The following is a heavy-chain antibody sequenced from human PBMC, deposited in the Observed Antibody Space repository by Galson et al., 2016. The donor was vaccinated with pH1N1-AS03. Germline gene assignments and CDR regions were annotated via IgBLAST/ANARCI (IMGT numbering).Heavy chain of an antibody. D-gene: IGHD6-6*01. V-gene: IGHV4-61*02. Sequence: LSLTCSVSGGSITSGHYYWTWIRQPAGKGLEWIGRIHRSGDTRYNPSLKSRVTISLDTSKNQFSLKLTSVTAADTAVYYCATGDFSTSAHFDYWGQGTLVTVSS. CDR3: ATGDFSTSAHFDY. J-gene: IGHJ4*02. CDR2: IHRSGDT. CDR1: GGSITSGHYY.